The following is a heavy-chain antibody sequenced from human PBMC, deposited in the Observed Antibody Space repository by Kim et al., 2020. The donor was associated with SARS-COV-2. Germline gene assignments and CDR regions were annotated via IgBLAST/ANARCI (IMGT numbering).Heavy chain of an antibody. J-gene: IGHJ4*02. D-gene: IGHD6-13*01. CDR2: IYYSGST. Sequence: SETLSLTCTVSGGSISSSSYYWGWIRQPPGKGLEWIGSIYYSGSTYYNPSLKSRVTISVDTSNNQFSLKLSSVTAADTAVYYCARLAAAGTPPFDYWGQG. CDR3: ARLAAAGTPPFDY. V-gene: IGHV4-39*01. CDR1: GGSISSSSYY.